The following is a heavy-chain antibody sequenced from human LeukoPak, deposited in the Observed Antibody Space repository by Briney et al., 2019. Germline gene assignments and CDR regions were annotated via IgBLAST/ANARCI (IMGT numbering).Heavy chain of an antibody. CDR2: INHSGST. Sequence: KPSETLSLTCAVYGGFFSGYYWSWLRQPPGKGLEWVGEINHSGSTNYNPSLKSRVTISVDTSKNQFSLKLSSVTAADTAVYYCARGLNRPLRYASGTDYWGQGTLVTVSS. J-gene: IGHJ4*02. D-gene: IGHD1-1*01. CDR1: GGFFSGYY. V-gene: IGHV4-34*01. CDR3: ARGLNRPLRYASGTDY.